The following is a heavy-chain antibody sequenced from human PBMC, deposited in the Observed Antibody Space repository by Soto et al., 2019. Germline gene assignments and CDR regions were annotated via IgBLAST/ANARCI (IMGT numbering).Heavy chain of an antibody. CDR3: ARARGYSYVPAFDP. V-gene: IGHV1-46*04. CDR2: INPRGGST. Sequence: QVHLVQSGAEVKKPGASVSVSCRASGYTFTRYFIHWMRQAPGQGPEGMGIINPRGGSTTYAQKSRGIVTTAVETSTRTSYMAPNRRTSEDTAVYYCARARGYSYVPAFDPWGQGTLVIVSS. J-gene: IGHJ5*02. CDR1: GYTFTRYF. D-gene: IGHD5-18*01.